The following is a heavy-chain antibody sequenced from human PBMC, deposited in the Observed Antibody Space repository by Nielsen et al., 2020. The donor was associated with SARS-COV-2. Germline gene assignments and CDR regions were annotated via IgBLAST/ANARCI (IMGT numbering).Heavy chain of an antibody. D-gene: IGHD6-6*01. CDR3: VKWVQLDLGYYYHGMDV. V-gene: IGHV3-53*01. Sequence: GGSLRLSCAASGFSVSNNYMDWVRQAPGRGLEWVSVIFSDGGTFYADSVNGRFTISRDTSKNTLYLQMDSLRVEDTAVYYCVKWVQLDLGYYYHGMDVWGQGTTVTVSS. CDR1: GFSVSNNY. J-gene: IGHJ6*02. CDR2: IFSDGGT.